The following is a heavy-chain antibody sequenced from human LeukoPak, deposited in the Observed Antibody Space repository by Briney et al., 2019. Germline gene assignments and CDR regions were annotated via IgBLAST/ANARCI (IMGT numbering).Heavy chain of an antibody. CDR1: GGSISSSSYY. D-gene: IGHD6-13*01. CDR3: ARRAAAGTK. Sequence: SETLSPTCTVSGGSISSSSYYWGWNRQPPGKGLEWIGEINHSGSTNYNPSLKSRVTISVDTSKNQFSLKLSSVTAADTAVYYCARRAAAGTKWGQGTLVTVSS. CDR2: INHSGST. J-gene: IGHJ4*02. V-gene: IGHV4-39*07.